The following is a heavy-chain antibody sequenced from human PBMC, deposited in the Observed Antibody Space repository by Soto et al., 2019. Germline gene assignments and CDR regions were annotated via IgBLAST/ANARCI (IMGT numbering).Heavy chain of an antibody. J-gene: IGHJ6*03. D-gene: IGHD4-4*01. Sequence: QVQLVQSGAEVKKPGASVKVSCKASGYIFTSYNINWVRQAAGHGLEWMGWVNPDSGHTVYAQKFQGRVTMTRDTSIGTAHMELRSLTPEDSAVYYRARSALFSNAAFEYLYYMDVWGKGASVTVSS. CDR3: ARSALFSNAAFEYLYYMDV. CDR1: GYIFTSYN. CDR2: VNPDSGHT. V-gene: IGHV1-8*02.